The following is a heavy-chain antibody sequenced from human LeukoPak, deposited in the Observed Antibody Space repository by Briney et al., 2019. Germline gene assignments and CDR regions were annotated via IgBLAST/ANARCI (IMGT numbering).Heavy chain of an antibody. CDR3: ARDKGISDIGGSKFDC. CDR2: IKEDGSEK. D-gene: IGHD4-23*01. Sequence: GGSLRLSCAASGFTFSAYWMGWVRQAPGKGLEWVAQIKEDGSEKYYVDSVRGRFTISRDNARNSLFLQMDSLGAEDTALYYCARDKGISDIGGSKFDCWGQGTLVTVSS. J-gene: IGHJ4*02. CDR1: GFTFSAYW. V-gene: IGHV3-7*03.